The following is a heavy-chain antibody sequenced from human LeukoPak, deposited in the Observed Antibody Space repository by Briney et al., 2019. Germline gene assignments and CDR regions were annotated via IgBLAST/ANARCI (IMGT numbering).Heavy chain of an antibody. V-gene: IGHV1-69*13. CDR1: GGTFSSYA. CDR3: ARKGTYYYDSSGYNTWFAP. CDR2: IIPIFGTA. Sequence: ASVKVSCKASGGTFSSYAISWVRQAPGQGLEWMGGIIPIFGTANYAQKFQGRVTITADESTSTAYMELSSLRSEDTAVYYCARKGTYYYDSSGYNTWFAPWGQGTLVTVSS. J-gene: IGHJ5*02. D-gene: IGHD3-22*01.